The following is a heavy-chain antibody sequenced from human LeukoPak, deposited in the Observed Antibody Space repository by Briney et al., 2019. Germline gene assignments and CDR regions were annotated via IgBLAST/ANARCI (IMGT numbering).Heavy chain of an antibody. J-gene: IGHJ4*02. Sequence: PGRSLRLSCAASGFTFSSYAMHWVRQAPGKGLEWVAVISYDGSNKYYADSVKGRFTISRDNSKNTLYLQMISLRAEDTAVYYCARGGYCSSTSCYSLRFLEWLIFAYWGQGTLVTVSS. V-gene: IGHV3-30-3*01. CDR1: GFTFSSYA. CDR3: ARGGYCSSTSCYSLRFLEWLIFAY. CDR2: ISYDGSNK. D-gene: IGHD2-2*02.